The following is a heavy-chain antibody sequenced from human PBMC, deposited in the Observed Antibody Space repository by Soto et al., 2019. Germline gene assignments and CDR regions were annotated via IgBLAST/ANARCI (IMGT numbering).Heavy chain of an antibody. CDR2: ISAYNGNT. V-gene: IGHV1-18*04. CDR3: ARAPNYYDSSGHWFDP. Sequence: ASVKVSCKASGYTFTSYGISWVRQAPGQGLEWMGWISAYNGNTNYAQKLQGRVTMTTDTSTSTAYMELRSLRFDDTAVYYCARAPNYYDSSGHWFDPWGQGTLVTVSS. CDR1: GYTFTSYG. J-gene: IGHJ5*02. D-gene: IGHD3-22*01.